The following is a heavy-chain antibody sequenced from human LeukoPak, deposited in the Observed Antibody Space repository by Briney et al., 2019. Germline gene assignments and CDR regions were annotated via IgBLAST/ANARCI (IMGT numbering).Heavy chain of an antibody. D-gene: IGHD3-10*01. V-gene: IGHV4-59*12. J-gene: IGHJ4*02. CDR2: IYHSGST. CDR3: ARRQILMVRGVLD. Sequence: SETLSLTCTVSGGSISSYYWSWIRQPPGKGLEWIGEIYHSGSTNYNPSLKSRVTISVDKSKNQFSLKLSSVTAADTAVYYCARRQILMVRGVLDWGQGTLVTVSS. CDR1: GGSISSYY.